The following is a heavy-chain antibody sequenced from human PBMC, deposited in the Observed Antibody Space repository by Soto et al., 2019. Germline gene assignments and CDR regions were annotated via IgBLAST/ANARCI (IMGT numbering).Heavy chain of an antibody. CDR3: ARELGGYDYLYYYYSMDV. V-gene: IGHV1-69*08. CDR1: GDIFDSLT. CDR2: IIPVLGMA. J-gene: IGHJ6*03. Sequence: QVQLVQSGAEMKKPGSSVKVSCQASGDIFDSLTINWVRQAPGQGIEGMGRIIPVLGMANYAQKFQGRVTIIADKSTSTVYMELSSLTSEDTAVYYCARELGGYDYLYYYYSMDVWGEGTTVTVSS. D-gene: IGHD5-12*01.